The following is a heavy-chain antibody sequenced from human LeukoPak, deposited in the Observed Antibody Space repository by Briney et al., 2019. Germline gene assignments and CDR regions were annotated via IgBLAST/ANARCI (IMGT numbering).Heavy chain of an antibody. CDR2: INPNSGGT. J-gene: IGHJ4*02. CDR3: ARGLLGLGGAPVDY. V-gene: IGHV1-2*02. Sequence: GASVKVSCKASGSTFTDYYMHWVRQAPGQGLEWMGWINPNSGGTNYAQKFQGRVTMTRDTSISTAYMELSRLRSDDTAVYYCARGLLGLGGAPVDYWGQGTLVTVSS. CDR1: GSTFTDYY. D-gene: IGHD1-26*01.